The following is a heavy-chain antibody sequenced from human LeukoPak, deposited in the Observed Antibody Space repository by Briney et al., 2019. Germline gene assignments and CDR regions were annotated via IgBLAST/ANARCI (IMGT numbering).Heavy chain of an antibody. J-gene: IGHJ5*02. Sequence: PSETLSLTCAVSGYSISSGYYWGWIRQPPGKGLEWIGSIYHSGNTYYNPSLKSRVTVSVDTSKNQFSPKLSSVTAADTAVYYCGRQVSWSISGGNWFDPWGQGTLVTVSS. V-gene: IGHV4-38-2*01. CDR1: GYSISSGYY. D-gene: IGHD3-3*01. CDR2: IYHSGNT. CDR3: GRQVSWSISGGNWFDP.